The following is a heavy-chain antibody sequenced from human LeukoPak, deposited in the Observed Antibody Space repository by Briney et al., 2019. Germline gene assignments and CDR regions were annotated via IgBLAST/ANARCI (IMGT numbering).Heavy chain of an antibody. Sequence: SETLSLTCTVSGGSISSYYWSWIRQPAGKGLEWIGRIYTSGSTNYNPSLKSRVTISVDTSKNHFSLKLSSVTASYTAVYYCAGAEFGELWLDDWGQVTLVTVA. CDR2: IYTSGST. D-gene: IGHD3-10*01. CDR3: AGAEFGELWLDD. V-gene: IGHV4-4*07. J-gene: IGHJ4*02. CDR1: GGSISSYY.